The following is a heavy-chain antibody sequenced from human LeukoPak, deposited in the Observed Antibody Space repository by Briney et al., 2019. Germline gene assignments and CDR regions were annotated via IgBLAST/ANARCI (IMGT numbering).Heavy chain of an antibody. CDR1: GGSISSYY. Sequence: SETLSLTCTVSGGSISSYYCSWMRQPAGKGLEWLGRIYTSGSTNYTPFLKSRVTMSVDTSKNQFSLKLSSVTAADTAVYYCARQTRYCSGGSCYSDRVWFDPWGQGTLVTVSS. D-gene: IGHD2-15*01. CDR2: IYTSGST. V-gene: IGHV4-4*07. CDR3: ARQTRYCSGGSCYSDRVWFDP. J-gene: IGHJ5*02.